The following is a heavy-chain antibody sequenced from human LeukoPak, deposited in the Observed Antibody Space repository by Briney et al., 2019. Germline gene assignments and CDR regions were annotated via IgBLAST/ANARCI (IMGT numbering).Heavy chain of an antibody. J-gene: IGHJ4*02. CDR3: ARSGGLQSYFDY. CDR1: GYTFTSYY. V-gene: IGHV1-46*03. CDR2: INPSGGST. Sequence: ASVKASCKASGYTFTSYYMHWVRQAPGQGLEWMGIINPSGGSTSYARKFQGRVTMTRDTSTSTVYMELSSLRSEDTAVYYCARSGGLQSYFDYWGQGTLVTVSS. D-gene: IGHD4-11*01.